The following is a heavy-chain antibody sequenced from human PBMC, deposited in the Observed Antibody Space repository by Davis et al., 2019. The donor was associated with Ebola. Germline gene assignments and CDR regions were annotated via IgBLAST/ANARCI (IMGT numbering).Heavy chain of an antibody. V-gene: IGHV4-30-2*01. D-gene: IGHD2-2*02. CDR1: GGSISSGGYS. CDR3: AKDWKRPDLVVPAAIVFDY. Sequence: PSETLSLTCAVSGGSISSGGYSWSWIRQPPGKGLEWIGYIYHSGSTYYNPSLKSRVTISVDRSKNQFSLKLSSVTAEDTAVYYCAKDWKRPDLVVPAAIVFDYWGQGTLVTVSS. CDR2: IYHSGST. J-gene: IGHJ4*02.